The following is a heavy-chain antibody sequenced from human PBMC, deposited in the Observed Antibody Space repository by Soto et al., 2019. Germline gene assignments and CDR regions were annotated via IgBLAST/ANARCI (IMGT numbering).Heavy chain of an antibody. V-gene: IGHV4-59*01. CDR1: GGSISSYY. D-gene: IGHD6-13*01. CDR3: ARATLAAAGTGWFDP. Sequence: SETLSLTCTVSGGSISSYYWSWIRQPPGKGLEWIGYIYYSGSTNYNPSLKSRVTISVDTSKYQFSLKLSSVTAADTAVYYCARATLAAAGTGWFDPWGQGTLVTVSS. CDR2: IYYSGST. J-gene: IGHJ5*02.